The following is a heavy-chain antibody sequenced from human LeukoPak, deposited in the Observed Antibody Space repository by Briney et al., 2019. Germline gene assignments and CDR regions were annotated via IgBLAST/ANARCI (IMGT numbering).Heavy chain of an antibody. CDR2: INPNSGGT. CDR1: GYTFTGYY. Sequence: ASVKVTCKASGYTFTGYYMHWVRQAPGQGLKWMGWINPNSGGTNYAQKFQGRVTMTRDTSISTAYMELSRLRSDDTAVYYCARVANLYYFDYWGQGTLVTVSS. V-gene: IGHV1-2*02. CDR3: ARVANLYYFDY. J-gene: IGHJ4*02.